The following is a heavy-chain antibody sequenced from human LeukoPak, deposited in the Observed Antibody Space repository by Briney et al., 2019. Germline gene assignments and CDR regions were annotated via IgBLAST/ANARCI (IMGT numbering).Heavy chain of an antibody. CDR2: INHSGST. D-gene: IGHD5-24*01. CDR1: GGSFSGYY. Sequence: PSETLSLTCAVYGGSFSGYYWSWIRQPPGKGLEWIGEINHSGSTNYNPSLKSRVTISVDTSKNQFSLKLSSVTAADTAVYYRAGGVGSSRWLQARYFDYWGQGTLVTVSS. V-gene: IGHV4-34*01. J-gene: IGHJ4*02. CDR3: AGGVGSSRWLQARYFDY.